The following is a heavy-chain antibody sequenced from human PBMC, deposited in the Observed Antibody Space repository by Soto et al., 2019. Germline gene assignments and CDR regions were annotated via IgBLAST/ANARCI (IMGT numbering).Heavy chain of an antibody. V-gene: IGHV4-59*01. D-gene: IGHD2-8*01. CDR3: ARDHPLRYGVYYFDC. Sequence: SETLSLTCTVSGGSISNYYWNWIRQSPGKGLEWIGYIYSSGSTHYNPSLQNRVTISIDTSKNQVSLKVNSVTAADTAVYYCARDHPLRYGVYYFDCRGQGTPVTVSS. CDR1: GGSISNYY. J-gene: IGHJ4*02. CDR2: IYSSGST.